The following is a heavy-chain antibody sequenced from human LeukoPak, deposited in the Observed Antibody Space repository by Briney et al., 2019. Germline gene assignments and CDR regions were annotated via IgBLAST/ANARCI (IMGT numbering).Heavy chain of an antibody. CDR3: ARGGWEPYYFDY. CDR2: IYYSGST. J-gene: IGHJ4*02. D-gene: IGHD1-26*01. V-gene: IGHV4-31*11. CDR1: GGSISSGGYS. Sequence: SETLSLTCAVSGGSISSGGYSWSWIRQHPGKGLEWIGYIYYSGSTYYNPSLKSRVTISVDTSKNQFSLKLSSVTAADTAVYYCARGGWEPYYFDYWGQGTLVTVSS.